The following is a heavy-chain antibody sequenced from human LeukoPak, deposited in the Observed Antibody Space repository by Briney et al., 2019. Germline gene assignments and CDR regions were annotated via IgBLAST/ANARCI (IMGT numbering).Heavy chain of an antibody. V-gene: IGHV3-15*01. CDR3: TTLVRSDNYYYYYMDV. CDR1: GFTFSNAW. CDR2: IKSKTDGGTT. J-gene: IGHJ6*03. D-gene: IGHD3-10*01. Sequence: GGSLRLSCAASGFTFSNAWMSWVRQAPGKGLEWVGRIKSKTDGGTTDYAAPVKGRFTISRDDSKNTLYLQMNSLKTEDTAVCYCTTLVRSDNYYYYYMDVWGKGTTVTVSS.